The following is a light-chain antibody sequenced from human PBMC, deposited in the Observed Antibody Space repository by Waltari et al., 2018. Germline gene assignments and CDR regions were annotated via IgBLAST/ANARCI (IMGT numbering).Light chain of an antibody. Sequence: DIQMTQSPSTLSASVGARVTITCRASQSISSWLAWYQQKPGKAPNLLIYKASSLESGVPSRFSGSGSGTEFTLTISSLQPDDFATYYCQQYHRYPVTFGGGTKVEIK. CDR2: KAS. J-gene: IGKJ4*01. V-gene: IGKV1-5*03. CDR3: QQYHRYPVT. CDR1: QSISSW.